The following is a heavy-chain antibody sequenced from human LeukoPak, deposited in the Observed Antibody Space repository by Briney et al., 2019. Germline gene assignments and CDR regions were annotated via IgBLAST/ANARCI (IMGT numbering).Heavy chain of an antibody. CDR1: GFTFTSYA. Sequence: GGSLRLSCAASGFTFTSYAMNWVRQAPGKGLEWVSTISGSGSSTYYVDSVKGRFTISRDNSKNTLYLQMNSLRAEDTAVYYCASWGYFDYWGQGTLVTVSS. CDR3: ASWGYFDY. V-gene: IGHV3-23*01. J-gene: IGHJ4*02. D-gene: IGHD7-27*01. CDR2: ISGSGSST.